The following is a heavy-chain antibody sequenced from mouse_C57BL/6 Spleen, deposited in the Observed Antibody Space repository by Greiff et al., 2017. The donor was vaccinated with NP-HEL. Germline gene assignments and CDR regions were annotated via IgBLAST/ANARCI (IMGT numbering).Heavy chain of an antibody. CDR3: ARSPYDYDDAGRVFDY. J-gene: IGHJ2*01. D-gene: IGHD2-4*01. V-gene: IGHV1-81*01. CDR2: IYPRSGNT. CDR1: GYTFTSYG. Sequence: QVQLQQSGAELARPGASVKLSCKASGYTFTSYGISWVKQRTGQGLEWIGEIYPRSGNTYYNEKFKGKATLTADKSSSTAYMELRSLTSEDSAVYFCARSPYDYDDAGRVFDYWGQGTTLTVSS.